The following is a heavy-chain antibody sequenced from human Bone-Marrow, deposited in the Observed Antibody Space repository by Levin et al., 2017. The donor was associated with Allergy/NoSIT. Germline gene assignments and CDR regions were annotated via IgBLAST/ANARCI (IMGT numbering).Heavy chain of an antibody. Sequence: SQTLSLTCTVSGGSITTYYWNWIRQPAWKGLEWIGRVYATGSTNYNPSLKSRVTMSIDTSKNQFSLRLSSVTAADTAVYYCARLHGDYVWFDPWGQGSLVTVSS. J-gene: IGHJ5*02. CDR2: VYATGST. D-gene: IGHD4-17*01. V-gene: IGHV4-4*07. CDR3: ARLHGDYVWFDP. CDR1: GGSITTYY.